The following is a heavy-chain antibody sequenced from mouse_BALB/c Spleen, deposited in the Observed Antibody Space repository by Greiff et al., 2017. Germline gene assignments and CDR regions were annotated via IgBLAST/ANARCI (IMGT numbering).Heavy chain of an antibody. J-gene: IGHJ3*01. CDR1: GYTFTSYW. CDR3: TRDEAAWFAY. CDR2: IYPSDSYT. Sequence: QVQLKQPGAELVRPGASVKLSCKASGYTFTSYWINWVKQRPGQGLEWIGNIYPSDSYTNYNQKFKDKATLTVDKSSSTAYMQLSSPTSEDSAVYYCTRDEAAWFAYWGQGTLVTVSA. V-gene: IGHV1-69*02.